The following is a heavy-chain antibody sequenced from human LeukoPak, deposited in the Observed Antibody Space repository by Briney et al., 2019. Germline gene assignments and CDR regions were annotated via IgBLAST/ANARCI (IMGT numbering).Heavy chain of an antibody. D-gene: IGHD5-12*01. CDR2: IIPIFGTA. Sequence: SVKVSCKASGGTFSSYAISWLRQAPGQGLEWMGGIIPIFGTANYAQKFQGRVTITADESTSTAYMELSSLRSDDTAVYYCARELYSGYDVPGHWGQGTLVTVSS. CDR1: GGTFSSYA. J-gene: IGHJ4*02. CDR3: ARELYSGYDVPGH. V-gene: IGHV1-69*13.